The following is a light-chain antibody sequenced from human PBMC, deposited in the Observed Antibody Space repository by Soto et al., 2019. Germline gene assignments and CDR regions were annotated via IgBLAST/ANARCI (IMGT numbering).Light chain of an antibody. CDR2: DAS. J-gene: IGKJ1*01. CDR1: QSVSSSY. CDR3: QHYNSYSEA. Sequence: IVLTHSPGTLSCSAGERAALSFRASQSVSSSYLAWYQQKPGQAPRLLIYDASNRATGFPARFSGSGSGTDFTLTISSLQPDDFATYYCQHYNSYSEAFGQGTKVDIK. V-gene: IGKV3-20*01.